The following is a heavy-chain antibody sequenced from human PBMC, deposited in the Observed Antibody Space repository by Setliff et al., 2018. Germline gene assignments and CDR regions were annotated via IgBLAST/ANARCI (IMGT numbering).Heavy chain of an antibody. Sequence: ALVKVSCKASGYTFTSYGFSWVRQAPGQGLEWMGWISVYNGKTKYAQKFQGRVTMTTDTSTRTAYMEVTSLSSDDTAVYYCATEKFPGDWGDYWGQGTLVTVSS. CDR2: ISVYNGKT. J-gene: IGHJ4*02. CDR3: ATEKFPGDWGDY. CDR1: GYTFTSYG. V-gene: IGHV1-18*01. D-gene: IGHD2-21*01.